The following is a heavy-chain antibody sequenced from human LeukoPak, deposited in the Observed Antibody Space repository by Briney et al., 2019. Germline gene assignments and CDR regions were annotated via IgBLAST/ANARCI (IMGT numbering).Heavy chain of an antibody. J-gene: IGHJ4*02. CDR3: ARGPVTQLDY. Sequence: ASVTVSCKASGGTFSSYAISWVRQAPGQGLEWMGIINPSGGSTSYAQKFQGRVTMTRDTSTSTVYMELSSLRSEDTAVYYCARGPVTQLDYWGQGTLVTVSS. D-gene: IGHD2-21*02. CDR1: GGTFSSYA. V-gene: IGHV1-46*01. CDR2: INPSGGST.